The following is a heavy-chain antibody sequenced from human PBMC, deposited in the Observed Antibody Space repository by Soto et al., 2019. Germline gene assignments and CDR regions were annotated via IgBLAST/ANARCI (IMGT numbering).Heavy chain of an antibody. CDR3: SRQASDFWSGKPQYYMDV. CDR2: IRSKPNNYAT. Sequence: EVQLVESGGGLVQPGGSLKLSCAASGFTFSGSAMHWVRQASGKGLEWVGRIRSKPNNYATAYGALVKGRFTISRDDSKNTAYLQMNSLNTEDTAMYYCSRQASDFWSGKPQYYMDVWGKGTTVTVSS. J-gene: IGHJ6*03. CDR1: GFTFSGSA. V-gene: IGHV3-73*01. D-gene: IGHD3-3*01.